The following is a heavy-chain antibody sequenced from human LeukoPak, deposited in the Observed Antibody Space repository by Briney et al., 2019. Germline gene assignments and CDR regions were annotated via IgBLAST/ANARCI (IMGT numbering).Heavy chain of an antibody. J-gene: IGHJ6*03. Sequence: SETLSLTCTVSGGSISTSNYWGWIRQPPGKGLKWIGGSYYSGGTYYNPSLKSRVTISVDTSKNQFSLKQSSVTAADTAVYYCAAVIRGHYYYYYYMDVWGKGTTVTVSS. V-gene: IGHV4-39*07. D-gene: IGHD3-10*01. CDR3: AAVIRGHYYYYYYMDV. CDR2: SYYSGGT. CDR1: GGSISTSNY.